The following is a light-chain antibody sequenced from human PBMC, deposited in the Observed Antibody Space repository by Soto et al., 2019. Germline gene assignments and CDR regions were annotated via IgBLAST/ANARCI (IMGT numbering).Light chain of an antibody. J-gene: IGLJ1*01. Sequence: QSPLTQPPSASAAPGQRVTISCSGSSSNVGSNTLHWYQHLPGTAPKLIIYGNNQRPSGVPDRFSGSTSGTSASLDISGLRSEDESDYYCATWDDSLNGYVFGTGTKV. CDR3: ATWDDSLNGYV. V-gene: IGLV1-44*01. CDR1: SSNVGSNT. CDR2: GNN.